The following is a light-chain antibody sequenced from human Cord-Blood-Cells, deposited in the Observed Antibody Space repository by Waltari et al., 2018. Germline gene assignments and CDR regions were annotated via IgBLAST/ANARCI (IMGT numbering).Light chain of an antibody. CDR2: DAS. V-gene: IGKV3-11*01. CDR3: QQRSNWPPGGIT. CDR1: QSVSSY. J-gene: IGKJ5*01. Sequence: EIVFTHSPATPSLSPGARATLSCRASQSVSSYLAWYQQKPGQAPRLLIYDASNRATGIPARFSGSGSGTDFALTISSLEPEDFAVYYCQQRSNWPPGGITFGQGTRLEIK.